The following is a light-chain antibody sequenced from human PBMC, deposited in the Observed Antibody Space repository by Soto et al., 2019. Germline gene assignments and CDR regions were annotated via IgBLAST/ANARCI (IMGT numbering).Light chain of an antibody. CDR1: QDIGKD. CDR2: EAS. CDR3: LQDYNYPRT. J-gene: IGKJ1*01. V-gene: IGKV1-6*01. Sequence: AIQMTQSPSSLSASVGDRFTLTCRASQDIGKDLGWYQQKPGEAPKLLIFEASTVQTGVPSRFSGSGSGTDFTLTISSLQPEDFATYFCLQDYNYPRTFGQGTTVALK.